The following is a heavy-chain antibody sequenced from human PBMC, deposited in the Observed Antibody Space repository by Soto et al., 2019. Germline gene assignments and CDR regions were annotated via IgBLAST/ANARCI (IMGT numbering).Heavy chain of an antibody. CDR2: IWYDGGNK. CDR1: GFTFSSYA. CDR3: ARGPPCDRSGYIFCGI. V-gene: IGHV3-33*01. Sequence: QVQLVESGGGVVQPGKSLRLSCAASGFTFSSYAMHWVRQAPGKGLEWVADIWYDGGNKNYADSVKGRFTISRDNSKNALYLQMNSLRAEDTAVYSCARGPPCDRSGYIFCGIWGQGTMVTVSA. D-gene: IGHD3-22*01. J-gene: IGHJ3*02.